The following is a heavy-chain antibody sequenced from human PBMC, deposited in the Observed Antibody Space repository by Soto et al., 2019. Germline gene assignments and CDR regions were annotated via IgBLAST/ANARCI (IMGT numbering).Heavy chain of an antibody. D-gene: IGHD3-10*01. CDR3: AKAPDALFGELPIYYFDY. CDR2: ISGSGGST. V-gene: IGHV3-23*01. CDR1: GFPFSSYA. J-gene: IGHJ4*02. Sequence: GGSLRLSCAASGFPFSSYAMSWVRQAPGKGLEWVSAISGSGGSTYYADSVKGRFTISRDNSKNTLYLQMNSLRAEDTAVYYCAKAPDALFGELPIYYFDYWGQGTLVTVSS.